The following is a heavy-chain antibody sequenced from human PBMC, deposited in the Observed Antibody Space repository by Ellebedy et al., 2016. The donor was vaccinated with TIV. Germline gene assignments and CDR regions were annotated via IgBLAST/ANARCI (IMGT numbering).Heavy chain of an antibody. J-gene: IGHJ5*02. D-gene: IGHD2-21*02. CDR1: GGSISSSSYY. V-gene: IGHV4-39*01. CDR3: ARRVGGGDYSWFDP. Sequence: MPSETLSLTCTVSGGSISSSSYYWGWIRRPPGKGLEWIGSAYFSGRTHYNASLKSRVTLAVDTAKNQFSLKMTSVTAAETDVLYVARRVGGGDYSWFDPWGQGILVTVSS. CDR2: AYFSGRT.